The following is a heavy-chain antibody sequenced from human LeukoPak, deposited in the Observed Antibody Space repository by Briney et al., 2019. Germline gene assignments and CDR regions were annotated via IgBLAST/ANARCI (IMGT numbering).Heavy chain of an antibody. Sequence: GGSLRLSCSASGFTFTIYAMHWVRQAPGKGLEYVSAISSNGDSTYYANSVKGRFTISRDNSKNTLYLQMSSLRPEDTAVYYCVKLRYDYVWGSYLDYWGQGTLVTVSS. CDR2: ISSNGDST. CDR3: VKLRYDYVWGSYLDY. D-gene: IGHD3-16*02. CDR1: GFTFTIYA. V-gene: IGHV3-64D*06. J-gene: IGHJ4*02.